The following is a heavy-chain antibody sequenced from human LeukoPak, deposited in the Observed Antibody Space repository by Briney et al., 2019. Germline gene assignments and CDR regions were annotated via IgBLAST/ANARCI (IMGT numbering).Heavy chain of an antibody. J-gene: IGHJ3*02. V-gene: IGHV4-31*03. D-gene: IGHD6-13*01. Sequence: PSQTLSLTCTVSGGSISSGGYYWSWIRQHPGKGLEWIGYIYYSGSTYYNPSLKSRVTISVDTSKNQFSLKLSSVTAADTAVYYCARFAALGAAAGVRDAFDIWGQGTMVTVSS. CDR2: IYYSGST. CDR1: GGSISSGGYY. CDR3: ARFAALGAAAGVRDAFDI.